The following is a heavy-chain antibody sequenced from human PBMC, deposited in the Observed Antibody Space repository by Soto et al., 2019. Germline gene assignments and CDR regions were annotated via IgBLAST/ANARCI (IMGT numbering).Heavy chain of an antibody. J-gene: IGHJ4*02. CDR1: GFTFSSYG. V-gene: IGHV3-30*18. Sequence: GSLRLSCAASGFTFSSYGMHWVRQAPGKGLEWVAVISYDGSNKYYADSVKGRFTISRDNSKNTLYLQMNSLRAEDTAVYYCAKDLAPIVLVPAASDYWGQGTLVTVSS. CDR3: AKDLAPIVLVPAASDY. D-gene: IGHD2-2*01. CDR2: ISYDGSNK.